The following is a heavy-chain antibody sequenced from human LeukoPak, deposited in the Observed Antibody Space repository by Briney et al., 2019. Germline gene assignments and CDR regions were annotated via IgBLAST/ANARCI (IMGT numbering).Heavy chain of an antibody. J-gene: IGHJ4*02. CDR2: ISSSGSTI. Sequence: GGSLRLSCAASGFTFSSYEMNWVRQAPGKGLAWVSGISSSGSTIYYADSVKGRFTISRDNSKNTLYLQMNSLRAEDTAVYYCARRAGGYSHPYDYWGQGILVTVSS. CDR1: GFTFSSYE. V-gene: IGHV3-48*03. D-gene: IGHD4-23*01. CDR3: ARRAGGYSHPYDY.